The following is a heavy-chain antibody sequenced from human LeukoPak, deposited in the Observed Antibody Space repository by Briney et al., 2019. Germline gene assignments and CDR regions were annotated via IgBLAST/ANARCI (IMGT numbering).Heavy chain of an antibody. J-gene: IGHJ4*02. D-gene: IGHD3-9*01. Sequence: ASVKVSCKASGYTFTGYYMHWVRQAPGQGLEWMGWINPNSGGTNYAQKFQGRVTMTRDTSISTAYMELSGLRSDDTAVYYCARDLGYYDIVTGYYIGYFDSCGQGTLVTASS. CDR2: INPNSGGT. V-gene: IGHV1-2*02. CDR3: ARDLGYYDIVTGYYIGYFDS. CDR1: GYTFTGYY.